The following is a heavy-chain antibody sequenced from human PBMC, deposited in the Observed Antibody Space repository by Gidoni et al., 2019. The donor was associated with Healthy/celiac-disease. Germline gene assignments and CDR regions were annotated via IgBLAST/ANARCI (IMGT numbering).Heavy chain of an antibody. J-gene: IGHJ3*02. CDR1: GFTFSSYS. CDR2: ISSTSSTI. Sequence: EVQLVESGGGLVQPGGSLRLSCAASGFTFSSYSMNWVRQAPGKGLEWVSYISSTSSTIYYADSVKGRFTISRDNAKNSLYLQMNSLRDEDTAVYYCARDSEYYDILTGPDEPHAFDIWGQGTMVTVSS. D-gene: IGHD3-9*01. V-gene: IGHV3-48*02. CDR3: ARDSEYYDILTGPDEPHAFDI.